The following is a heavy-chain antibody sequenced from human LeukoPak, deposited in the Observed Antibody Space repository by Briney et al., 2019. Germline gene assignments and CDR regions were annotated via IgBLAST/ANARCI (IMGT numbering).Heavy chain of an antibody. CDR1: GFTFSSYSM. J-gene: IGHJ4*02. D-gene: IGHD3-22*01. V-gene: IGHV4-4*02. CDR3: ARDLVDSGGYYFDS. CDR2: IYHSGST. Sequence: GSLRLSCAASGFTFSSYSMNWVRQSPGKGLEWIGQIYHSGSTNYNPSLKSRVTISVDKSKNHFSLKLSSVTAADTAIYYCARDLVDSGGYYFDSWGQGTLVTVSS.